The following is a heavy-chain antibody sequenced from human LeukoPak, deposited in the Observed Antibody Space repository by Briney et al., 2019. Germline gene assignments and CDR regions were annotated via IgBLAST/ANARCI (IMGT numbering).Heavy chain of an antibody. V-gene: IGHV3-30*18. CDR3: AKDPSLPGSYGADY. Sequence: PGGSLRLSCAASGFTFSSYGMHWVRQAPGKGLEWVAVISYDGSNKYYADSVKGRFTISRDNSKNTLYLQMNSLRAEDTAVYYCAKDPSLPGSYGADYWGQGTLVTVSS. CDR1: GFTFSSYG. J-gene: IGHJ4*02. CDR2: ISYDGSNK. D-gene: IGHD1-26*01.